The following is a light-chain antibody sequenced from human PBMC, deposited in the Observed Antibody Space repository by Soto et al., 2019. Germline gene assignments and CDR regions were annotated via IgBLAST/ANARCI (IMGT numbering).Light chain of an antibody. V-gene: IGLV2-14*03. CDR1: SSDIGDSNY. J-gene: IGLJ1*01. CDR2: DVS. Sequence: QSALTQPASVSGSPGQSITISFTGTSSDIGDSNYVSWYQQHPGKAPKLVIYDVSNRPSGVSNRFSGSKSANTASLTISGLEADDEADYCCSSFRSSSTSYVFVTGTKVTVL. CDR3: SSFRSSSTSYV.